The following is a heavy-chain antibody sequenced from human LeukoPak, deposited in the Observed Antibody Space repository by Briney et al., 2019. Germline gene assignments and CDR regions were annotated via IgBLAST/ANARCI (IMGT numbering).Heavy chain of an antibody. Sequence: GGSLRLSCAASGFTFTTAWMSWVRQAPGRGLEWVGRIKGTNDGGTADYAAPVKGRFIISRDDSKNTLYLQMNSLKTEDTAVYYCSTDWSSSSHWGQGTLVTVSS. D-gene: IGHD6-13*01. CDR3: STDWSSSSH. CDR1: GFTFTTAW. CDR2: IKGTNDGGTA. V-gene: IGHV3-15*01. J-gene: IGHJ4*02.